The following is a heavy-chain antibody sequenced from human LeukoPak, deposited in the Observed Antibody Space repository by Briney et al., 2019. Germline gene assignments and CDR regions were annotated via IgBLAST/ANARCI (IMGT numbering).Heavy chain of an antibody. J-gene: IGHJ4*02. V-gene: IGHV4-34*01. CDR1: GGSFSGYY. CDR2: INHSGST. Sequence: SETLSLTCAVYGGSFSGYYWSWIRQPPGKGLEWIGEINHSGSTNYNPSLKSRVTISVDTSKNQFSLKLSSVTAADTAVYYCARSSQWLRFVSYWGQGTLVTVSS. D-gene: IGHD5-12*01. CDR3: ARSSQWLRFVSY.